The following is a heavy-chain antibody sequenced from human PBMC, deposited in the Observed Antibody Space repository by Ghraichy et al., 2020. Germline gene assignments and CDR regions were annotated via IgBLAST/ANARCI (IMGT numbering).Heavy chain of an antibody. D-gene: IGHD2-2*02. V-gene: IGHV1-8*01. CDR2: MNPNSGNT. Sequence: ASVKVSCKASGYTFTSYDINWVRQATGQGLEWMGWMNPNSGNTGYAQKFQGRVTMTRNTSISTAYMELSSLRSEDTAVYYCARRRGVVVPAAIPRFGYNWFDPWGQGTLVTVSS. CDR3: ARRRGVVVPAAIPRFGYNWFDP. CDR1: GYTFTSYD. J-gene: IGHJ5*02.